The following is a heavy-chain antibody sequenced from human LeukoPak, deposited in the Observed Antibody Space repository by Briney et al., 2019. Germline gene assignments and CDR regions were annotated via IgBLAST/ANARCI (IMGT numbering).Heavy chain of an antibody. CDR1: GFTFSSYA. CDR3: AKSPLLWFGEGDY. D-gene: IGHD3-10*01. J-gene: IGHJ4*02. V-gene: IGHV3-23*01. CDR2: IGGSGSNT. Sequence: GGSLRLSCAASGFTFSSYAMSWVRQAPGKGLEWVSGIGGSGSNTYYTDSVKGRFTISRDNSKNTLYLQMNSLRAEDTAVYYCAKSPLLWFGEGDYWGQGTLVTVSS.